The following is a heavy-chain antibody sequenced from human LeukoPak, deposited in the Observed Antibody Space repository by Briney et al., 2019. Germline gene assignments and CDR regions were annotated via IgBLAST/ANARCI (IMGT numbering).Heavy chain of an antibody. V-gene: IGHV3-66*01. J-gene: IGHJ3*02. CDR1: GFTVSTNY. Sequence: PGGSLRLSCGASGFTVSTNYMSWVRQAPGKGLEWVSIIYSGGSTYYADFVKGRFTISRDNSKNTLYLQMNSLRAEDTAVYYCASYRYGSSFAFDTWGQGTMVTVSS. CDR3: ASYRYGSSFAFDT. CDR2: IYSGGST. D-gene: IGHD6-6*01.